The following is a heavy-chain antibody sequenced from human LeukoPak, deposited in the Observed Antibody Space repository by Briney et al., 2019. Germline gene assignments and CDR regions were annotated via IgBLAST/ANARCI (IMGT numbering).Heavy chain of an antibody. D-gene: IGHD5-18*01. J-gene: IGHJ4*02. V-gene: IGHV3-30-3*01. CDR1: GFTFNTHT. CDR2: ISNDGDTK. CDR3: ARDVSYGYDY. Sequence: GTSLRLSCAASGFTFNTHTMHWVRQAPGKGLEWVAVISNDGDTKFYADSVKGRFTISRDNSKNTLYLQMNSLRAEDTAVYYCARDVSYGYDYWGQGTLVTVSS.